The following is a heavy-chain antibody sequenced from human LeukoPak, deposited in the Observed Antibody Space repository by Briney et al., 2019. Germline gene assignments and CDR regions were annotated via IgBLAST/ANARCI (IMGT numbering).Heavy chain of an antibody. J-gene: IGHJ4*02. D-gene: IGHD5-18*01. CDR2: INHSGST. Sequence: SETLSLTCAVYGGSFSGYYWSWIRQPPGKGLEWIGEINHSGSTNYNPPLKSRVTISVDTSKNQFSLKLSSVTAADTAVYYCARGGDTAMVYFDYWGQGTLVTVSS. CDR1: GGSFSGYY. CDR3: ARGGDTAMVYFDY. V-gene: IGHV4-34*01.